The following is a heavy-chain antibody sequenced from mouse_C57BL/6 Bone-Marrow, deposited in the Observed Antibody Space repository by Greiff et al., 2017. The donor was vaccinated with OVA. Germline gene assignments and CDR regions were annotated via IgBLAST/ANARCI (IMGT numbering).Heavy chain of an antibody. Sequence: VQLKQSGAELVRPGASVKLSCTASGFNIQDDYMHWVKQRPDQGLAWIGWIDPENGDTEYASKFQGKATITADTSSNTAYLQLSSLTSEDTAVYYCTSSTVVAPYFDYWGQGTTLTVSS. CDR1: GFNIQDDY. CDR2: IDPENGDT. CDR3: TSSTVVAPYFDY. V-gene: IGHV14-4*01. D-gene: IGHD1-1*01. J-gene: IGHJ2*01.